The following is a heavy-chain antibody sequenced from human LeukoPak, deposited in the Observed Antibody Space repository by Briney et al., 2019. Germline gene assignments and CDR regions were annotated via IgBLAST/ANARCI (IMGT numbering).Heavy chain of an antibody. J-gene: IGHJ6*02. CDR1: GYTFTGYY. V-gene: IGHV1-2*02. Sequence: ASVTVSFKASGYTFTGYYMHWVRQAPGQGLEWMGWINPNSGGTNYAQKFQGRVTMTRDTSISTAYMELSRLRSDDTAVYYCARYRGYSYSYYYYGMDVWGQGTTVTVSS. CDR2: INPNSGGT. CDR3: ARYRGYSYSYYYYGMDV. D-gene: IGHD5-18*01.